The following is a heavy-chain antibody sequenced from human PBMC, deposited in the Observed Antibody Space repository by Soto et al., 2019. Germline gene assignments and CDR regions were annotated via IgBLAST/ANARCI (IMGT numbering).Heavy chain of an antibody. Sequence: GGSLRLSCAASGFTFSSYWMSWVRQAPGKGLEWVANIKQDGSEKYYVDSVKGRFTISRDNAKNSLYLQMNSLRAEDTAVYYCARELREGPHPGYYYYYYGMDVWGQGTTVTVSS. J-gene: IGHJ6*02. V-gene: IGHV3-7*05. CDR2: IKQDGSEK. D-gene: IGHD1-1*01. CDR1: GFTFSSYW. CDR3: ARELREGPHPGYYYYYYGMDV.